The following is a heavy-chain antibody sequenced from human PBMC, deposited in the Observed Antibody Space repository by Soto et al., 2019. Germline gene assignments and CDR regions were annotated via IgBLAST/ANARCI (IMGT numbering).Heavy chain of an antibody. Sequence: ASVKVSCKASGYTFTSYAMHWVRQAPGQRLEWMGWINAGNGNTKYSQKFQGRVTITRDTSASTAYMELSSLRSEDTAVYYCARARKNSSGYHYYMYFWGKGSTVPVSS. D-gene: IGHD6-19*01. V-gene: IGHV1-3*01. CDR3: ARARKNSSGYHYYMYF. CDR1: GYTFTSYA. CDR2: INAGNGNT. J-gene: IGHJ6*03.